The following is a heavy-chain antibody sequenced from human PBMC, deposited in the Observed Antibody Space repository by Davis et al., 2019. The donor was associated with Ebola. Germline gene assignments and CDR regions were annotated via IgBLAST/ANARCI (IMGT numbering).Heavy chain of an antibody. V-gene: IGHV3-74*01. CDR2: INSDGSST. J-gene: IGHJ3*01. Sequence: GESLKISCAASGFTFSSYWMHWVRQAPGKGLVWVSRINSDGSSTSYADSVKGRFTISRDNAKNTLYLQMNSLRADDTALYYCAKAAFSGYDYGGDALDLWGQGTMVTVSS. CDR3: AKAAFSGYDYGGDALDL. CDR1: GFTFSSYW. D-gene: IGHD5-12*01.